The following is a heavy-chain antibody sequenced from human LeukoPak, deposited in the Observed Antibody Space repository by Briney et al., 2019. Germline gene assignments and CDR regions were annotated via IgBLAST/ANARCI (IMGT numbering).Heavy chain of an antibody. J-gene: IGHJ4*02. CDR2: IYGNGGGT. D-gene: IGHD6-19*01. Sequence: GGSLRLSCVASGFTFSSYAMHWVRRAPGKGLEYVSGIYGNGGGTYYADSVKGRFTISRDNSKNTLYLQMGSLRAEDMAVYYCARDSVSSGWSDFDYWGQGTKVTVSS. CDR1: GFTFSSYA. CDR3: ARDSVSSGWSDFDY. V-gene: IGHV3-64*02.